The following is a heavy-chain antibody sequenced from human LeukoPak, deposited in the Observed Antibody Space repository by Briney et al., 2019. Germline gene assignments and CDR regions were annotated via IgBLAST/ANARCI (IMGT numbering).Heavy chain of an antibody. Sequence: PGGSLRLSCAASGFTFSSSAMSWVRQAPGKGLEWVSNISGSGSGGSTYYADSVKGRFTISRDNSKNTLYLQMNSLRAEDTAVYYCARDQTCQQYSSGCRRSGFDYWGQGTLVTVSS. V-gene: IGHV3-23*01. D-gene: IGHD6-19*01. CDR1: GFTFSSSA. J-gene: IGHJ4*02. CDR2: ISGSGSGGST. CDR3: ARDQTCQQYSSGCRRSGFDY.